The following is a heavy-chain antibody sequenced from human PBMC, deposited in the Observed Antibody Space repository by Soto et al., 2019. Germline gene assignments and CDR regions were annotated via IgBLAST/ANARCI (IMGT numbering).Heavy chain of an antibody. Sequence: EVQLLESGGGLVQPGGSLRLSCAASGVTFISYAMNWVRQAPGKGLQWVSAISGGGDATFYADSVKGRFTISRDNSRNMVTLQMNSLGADDTAVYYCARKVPGSTTRPDYWYFDLCGRGTLVTVSS. V-gene: IGHV3-23*01. CDR1: GVTFISYA. J-gene: IGHJ2*01. CDR3: ARKVPGSTTRPDYWYFDL. CDR2: ISGGGDAT. D-gene: IGHD3-10*01.